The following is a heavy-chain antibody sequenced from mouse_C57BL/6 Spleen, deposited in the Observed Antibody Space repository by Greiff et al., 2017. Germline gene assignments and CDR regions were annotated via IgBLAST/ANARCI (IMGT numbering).Heavy chain of an antibody. Sequence: QVQLKQSGPGLVQPSQSLSITCTVSGFSLTSYGVHWVRQSPGKGLEWLGVLWRGGSTDYNAAFMSRLSITKDNSKGQVFFKMNSLQADDTAIYFCAGSSIYGGKSDFDVWGTGTTVTVSS. V-gene: IGHV2-5*01. CDR2: LWRGGST. D-gene: IGHD1-1*01. CDR1: GFSLTSYG. CDR3: AGSSIYGGKSDFDV. J-gene: IGHJ1*03.